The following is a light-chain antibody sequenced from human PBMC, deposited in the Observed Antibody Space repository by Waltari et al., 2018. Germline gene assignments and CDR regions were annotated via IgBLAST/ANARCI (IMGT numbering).Light chain of an antibody. CDR1: QRVRRS. CDR3: EKYVSLPAT. J-gene: IGKJ1*01. V-gene: IGKV3-20*01. Sequence: VLTHSPDTLSLSLGERVTLSCRSSQRVRRSLAWYQQKPGPPPMLLSYDASSRATGLADRFSGSESGKDFSLTSSRLEPEDSAVYYCEKYVSLPATFGQGTKVEIK. CDR2: DAS.